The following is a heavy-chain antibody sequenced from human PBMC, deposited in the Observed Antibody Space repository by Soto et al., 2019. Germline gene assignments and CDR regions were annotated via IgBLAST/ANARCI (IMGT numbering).Heavy chain of an antibody. CDR1: GGSISSYY. CDR2: IYYSGST. J-gene: IGHJ2*01. Sequence: QVQLQESGPGLVKPSETLSLTCTVSGGSISSYYWSWIRQPPGQGLEWIGYIYYSGSTNYNPSLKSRVTMSVDTFKSQFSLRLGSVTAADTAVYYCARYNWYFDLWGRGTLVTVSS. CDR3: ARYNWYFDL. V-gene: IGHV4-59*08.